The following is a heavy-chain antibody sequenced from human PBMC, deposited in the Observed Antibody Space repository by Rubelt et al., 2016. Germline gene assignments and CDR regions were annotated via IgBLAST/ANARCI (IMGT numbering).Heavy chain of an antibody. Sequence: GSGGGLVQPGGSLRLSCTASGFTFSSNAMYWVRQAPGKGLEWVSSISGSGGSTYYADSVKGRFTISRDNSKNTLYLQMNSLRDDDTAVYYCARGRGGTYGYWDYWGQGILVTVSS. D-gene: IGHD5-18*01. J-gene: IGHJ4*02. CDR2: ISGSGGST. CDR1: GFTFSSNA. CDR3: ARGRGGTYGYWDY. V-gene: IGHV3-23*01.